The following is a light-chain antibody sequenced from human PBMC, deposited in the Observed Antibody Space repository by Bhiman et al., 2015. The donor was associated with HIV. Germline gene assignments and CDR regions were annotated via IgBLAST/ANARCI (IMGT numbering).Light chain of an antibody. Sequence: QSALTQPASVSGSPGQSITISCTGTSSDVGGYTYVSWYQQDPGKAPKLMIYEVSKRPSGVSNRFSGSKSANTASLTISGLQAEDEADYYCSSYASSSTLVFGGGTQLTVL. CDR1: SSDVGGYTY. J-gene: IGLJ2*01. CDR2: EVS. V-gene: IGLV2-14*01. CDR3: SSYASSSTLV.